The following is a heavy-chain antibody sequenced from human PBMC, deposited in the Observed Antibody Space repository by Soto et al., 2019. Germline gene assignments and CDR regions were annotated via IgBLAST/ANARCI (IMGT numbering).Heavy chain of an antibody. J-gene: IGHJ6*02. CDR1: GGSISSSSYY. Sequence: SETLSLTCTVSGGSISSSSYYWGWIRQPPGKGLEWIGSIYYSGSTYYNPSLKSRVTISVDTSKNQFSLKLSSVTAADTAVYYCARRFEIAAAAPGEYYYYGMDVWGQGTTVTVSS. V-gene: IGHV4-39*01. CDR2: IYYSGST. CDR3: ARRFEIAAAAPGEYYYYGMDV. D-gene: IGHD6-13*01.